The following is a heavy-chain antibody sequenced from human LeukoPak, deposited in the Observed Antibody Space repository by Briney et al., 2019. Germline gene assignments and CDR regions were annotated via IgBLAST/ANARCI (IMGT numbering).Heavy chain of an antibody. CDR2: IYYSGST. D-gene: IGHD3-10*01. V-gene: IGHV4-59*01. CDR1: GGSISSYY. CDR3: ARARINYYGSGGDPDFDY. Sequence: PSETLSLTCTVSGGSISSYYWSWIRRPPGKGLEWIGYIYYSGSTNYNPSLKSRVTISVDTSKNQFSLKLSSVTAADTAVYYCARARINYYGSGGDPDFDYWGQGTLVTVSS. J-gene: IGHJ4*02.